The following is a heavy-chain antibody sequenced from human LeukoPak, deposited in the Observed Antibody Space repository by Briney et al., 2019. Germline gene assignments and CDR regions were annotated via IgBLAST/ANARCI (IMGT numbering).Heavy chain of an antibody. CDR3: AKAVNNWNGSAY. CDR2: IRYDGSNK. CDR1: GFTFSSYS. D-gene: IGHD1-1*01. V-gene: IGHV3-30*02. Sequence: GGSLRLSCAASGFTFSSYSMHWVRQAPGKGLEWVAFIRYDGSNKYYADSVKGRFTISRDNSKNTLYLQMNSLRAEDTAVYYCAKAVNNWNGSAYWGQGTLVTVSS. J-gene: IGHJ4*02.